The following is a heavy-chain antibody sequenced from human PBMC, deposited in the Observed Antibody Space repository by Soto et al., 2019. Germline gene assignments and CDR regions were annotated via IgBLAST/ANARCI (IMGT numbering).Heavy chain of an antibody. CDR3: ARDGRRFLEWLLYSDY. CDR1: GFTFSSYA. J-gene: IGHJ4*02. Sequence: GSLRLSCAASGFTFSSYAMTWVRQAPGKGLESVSSISGSGDSTYYADSVKGRFTISRDSSKNTLYLQMNSLRAEDTAVYYCARDGRRFLEWLLYSDYWGLGTLVTVSS. D-gene: IGHD3-3*01. V-gene: IGHV3-23*01. CDR2: ISGSGDST.